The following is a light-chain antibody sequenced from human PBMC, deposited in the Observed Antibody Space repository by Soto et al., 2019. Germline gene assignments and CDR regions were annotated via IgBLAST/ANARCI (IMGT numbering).Light chain of an antibody. V-gene: IGKV1-33*01. CDR2: DIS. J-gene: IGKJ2*01. Sequence: DIKMTQSASSLSASVGDRVTITCQASEVIRNYLNRYRQKPGKAPELLIYDISTLEIGVPSRFGGSGSGTDFTFTITGLLPEDIGTYFCQQYEELPYTFGQGTKLEI. CDR3: QQYEELPYT. CDR1: EVIRNY.